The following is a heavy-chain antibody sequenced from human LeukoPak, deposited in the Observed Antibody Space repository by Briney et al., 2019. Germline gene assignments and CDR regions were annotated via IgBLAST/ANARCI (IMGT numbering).Heavy chain of an antibody. CDR3: ARDGGYSYGYPFDY. Sequence: SETLSLTCTVSSGSISSSSYYWGWIRQHPGQGLEWIGYIYYSGSTYYNPSLKSRVTISVDTSKNQFSLKLSSVTAADTAVYYCARDGGYSYGYPFDYWGQGTLVTVSS. CDR2: IYYSGST. V-gene: IGHV4-31*03. D-gene: IGHD5-18*01. J-gene: IGHJ4*02. CDR1: SGSISSSSYY.